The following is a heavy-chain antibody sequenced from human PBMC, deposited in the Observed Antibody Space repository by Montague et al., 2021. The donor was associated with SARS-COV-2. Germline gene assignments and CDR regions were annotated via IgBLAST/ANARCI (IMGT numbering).Heavy chain of an antibody. CDR1: SRTVTWSSG. V-gene: IGHV4-4*02. CDR2: AVYCLST. Sequence: SETLSLTCGGPSRTVTWSSGGDWKSKRLDSSHDRISDAVYCLSTNYNPPLKSRVTISIDKSTNQLSLKLSSVTAADTAVYYCARFLGFCSGANCYSSGTDVWGQGTTVTISS. CDR3: ARFLGFCSGANCYSSGTDV. D-gene: IGHD2-15*01. J-gene: IGHJ6*02.